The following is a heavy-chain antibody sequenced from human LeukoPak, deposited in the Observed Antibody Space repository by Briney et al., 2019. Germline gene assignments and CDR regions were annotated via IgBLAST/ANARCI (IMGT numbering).Heavy chain of an antibody. CDR2: IYSGGST. Sequence: GGSLRLSCAASGFTVSSNYMSWVRQAPGKGLEWVSVIYSGGSTYYADSVKGRFTISRDNSKNTLYLRMNSLRAEDTAVYYCARGPCGGDCYLYYYGMDVWGQGTTATVSS. D-gene: IGHD2-21*02. J-gene: IGHJ6*02. CDR3: ARGPCGGDCYLYYYGMDV. CDR1: GFTVSSNY. V-gene: IGHV3-66*02.